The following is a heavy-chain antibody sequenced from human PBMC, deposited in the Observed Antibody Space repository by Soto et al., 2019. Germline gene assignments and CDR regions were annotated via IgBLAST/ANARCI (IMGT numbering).Heavy chain of an antibody. CDR3: TADILPGRADV. CDR2: IHWNNGAT. CDR1: AVSSDPAA. V-gene: IGHV3-9*02. J-gene: IGHJ6*02. Sequence: QRRSGVGSAVSSDPAAIQLVLQGPGKGLEWVSGIHWNNGATGYADSVKGRFTIFKDNVKNSVYLQMNSLRTDDPALYYCTADILPGRADVCGQRTTVTVSS.